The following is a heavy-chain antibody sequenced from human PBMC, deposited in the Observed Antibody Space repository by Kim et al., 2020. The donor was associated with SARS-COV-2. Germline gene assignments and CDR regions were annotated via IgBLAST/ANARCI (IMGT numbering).Heavy chain of an antibody. D-gene: IGHD3-10*01. J-gene: IGHJ4*02. V-gene: IGHV3-11*04. Sequence: YTQSVKDRFTISRDNAKNSLFLQRDSLGAEDTAMYYCAGVLQDVTGQDYWGQGTLVTVSS. CDR3: AGVLQDVTGQDY.